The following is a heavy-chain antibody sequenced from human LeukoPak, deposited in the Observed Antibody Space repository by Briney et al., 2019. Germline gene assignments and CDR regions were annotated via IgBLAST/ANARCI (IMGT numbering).Heavy chain of an antibody. V-gene: IGHV3-23*01. Sequence: GGSLRLSCAASGLTFSSYGMSWVRQAPGKGLEWVSAISGSGGSTYYADSVKGRFTISRDNSKNTLYLQMNSLRAEDTAVYYCAKDSSWYYYYMDVWGKGTTVTISS. CDR2: ISGSGGST. CDR1: GLTFSSYG. D-gene: IGHD6-13*01. J-gene: IGHJ6*03. CDR3: AKDSSWYYYYMDV.